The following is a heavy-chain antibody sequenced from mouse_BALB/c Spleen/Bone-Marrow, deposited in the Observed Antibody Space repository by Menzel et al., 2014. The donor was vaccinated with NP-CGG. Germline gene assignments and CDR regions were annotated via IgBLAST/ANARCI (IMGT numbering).Heavy chain of an antibody. CDR3: ARYLHCYDSSYGYFDV. CDR2: INPSNGRT. CDR1: GYTFTSYW. D-gene: IGHD1-1*01. Sequence: VQLQQSGAELVKPGASVKLSCKASGYTFTSYWMHWVKQRPGQGLEWIGEINPSNGRTNYNEKFKSKATLTVDKSSSTAYMQLSSLTSEDSAVYYCARYLHCYDSSYGYFDVWGAGTTVTVSS. J-gene: IGHJ1*01. V-gene: IGHV1S81*02.